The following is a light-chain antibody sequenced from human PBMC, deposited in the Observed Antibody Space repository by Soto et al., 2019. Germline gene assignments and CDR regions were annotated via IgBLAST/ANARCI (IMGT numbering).Light chain of an antibody. Sequence: DIQMTQSPSSLSASVGDTVTITCQASQGISNFLAWFQQKPGKAPKSLIYGASSLQSGVPSKFSGSGSDTGFTLTISSLQPEDSATYFCQQYHSYPVTFGGGTKVEIK. V-gene: IGKV1-16*02. CDR2: GAS. CDR3: QQYHSYPVT. J-gene: IGKJ4*01. CDR1: QGISNF.